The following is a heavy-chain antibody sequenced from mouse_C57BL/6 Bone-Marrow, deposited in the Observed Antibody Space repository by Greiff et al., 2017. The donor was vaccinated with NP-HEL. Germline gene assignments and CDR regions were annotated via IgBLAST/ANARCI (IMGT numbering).Heavy chain of an antibody. CDR3: AREGDVGYFDV. D-gene: IGHD3-3*01. J-gene: IGHJ1*03. CDR2: IDPSDSYT. CDR1: GYTFTSYW. V-gene: IGHV1-50*01. Sequence: QVQLQQSGAELVKPGASVKLSCKASGYTFTSYWMQWVKQRPGQGLEWIGEIDPSDSYTNYNQKFKGKATLTVDTSSSTAYMQLSSLTSEDSAVYYCAREGDVGYFDVWGTGTTVTVSS.